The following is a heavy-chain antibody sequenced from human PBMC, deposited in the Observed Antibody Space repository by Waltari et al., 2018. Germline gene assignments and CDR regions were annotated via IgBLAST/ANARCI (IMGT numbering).Heavy chain of an antibody. CDR1: GFIVSNNY. Sequence: DVQLVVSGGGLIQPGGSLRLSCAASGFIVSNNYMSWVRQAPGKGLEWVSVLYAGGTTSYEDSVKGRFTISRDNSKNTLYLQMNNLRVEDTAVYFCARAGLGSPSQWLQLLDSWGRGTLVTVSS. D-gene: IGHD5-12*01. CDR3: ARAGLGSPSQWLQLLDS. CDR2: LYAGGTT. V-gene: IGHV3-53*01. J-gene: IGHJ4*02.